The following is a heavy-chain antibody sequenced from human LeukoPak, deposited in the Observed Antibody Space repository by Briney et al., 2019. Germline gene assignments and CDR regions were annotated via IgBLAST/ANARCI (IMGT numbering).Heavy chain of an antibody. Sequence: PGGSLRLSCAASGFTFSNYAMTWVRQAPGRGLEWVSAVSGSGGNTYYADSVKGRFTISRDNSKNTLYLQMNSLRAEDTAVYYCAKERATGYDLGEVDSWGQGTLVTVSS. V-gene: IGHV3-23*01. D-gene: IGHD5-12*01. CDR3: AKERATGYDLGEVDS. CDR1: GFTFSNYA. CDR2: VSGSGGNT. J-gene: IGHJ4*02.